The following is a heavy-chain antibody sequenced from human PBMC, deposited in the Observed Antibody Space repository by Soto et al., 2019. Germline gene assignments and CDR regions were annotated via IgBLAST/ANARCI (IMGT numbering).Heavy chain of an antibody. CDR3: AEQVRYSCYDLGGGILDLYYYYGMDV. J-gene: IGHJ6*02. CDR1: GGTFSSYA. V-gene: IGHV1-69*01. CDR2: IIPIFGTA. D-gene: IGHD5-12*01. Sequence: QVQLVQSGAEVKKPGSSVKVSCKASGGTFSSYAISWVRQAPGQGLEWMGGIIPIFGTANYAQKFQGRVTIYAGESPSSAYIELSSLRYEGTAGYYCAEQVRYSCYDLGGGILDLYYYYGMDVWGQGTTVTVSS.